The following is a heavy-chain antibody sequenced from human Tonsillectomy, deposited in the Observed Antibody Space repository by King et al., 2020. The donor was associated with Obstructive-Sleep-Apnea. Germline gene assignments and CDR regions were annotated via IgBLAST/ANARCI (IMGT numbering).Heavy chain of an antibody. D-gene: IGHD4-17*01. J-gene: IGHJ4*02. CDR2: ISYDGSNT. V-gene: IGHV3-30*18. CDR1: GFTFSSYG. Sequence: QVQLVESGGGVVQPGRSLRLSCAASGFTFSSYGMHWVRQAPGKGLEWVAVISYDGSNTYYADSVKGRFTISRDNSKNTLYLQMNSLRAEDTAVYYCAKGTSDYGDFDYWGQGTLVTVSS. CDR3: AKGTSDYGDFDY.